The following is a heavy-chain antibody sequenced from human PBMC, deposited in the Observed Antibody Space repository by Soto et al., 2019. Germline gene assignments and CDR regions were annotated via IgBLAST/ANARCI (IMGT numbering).Heavy chain of an antibody. D-gene: IGHD1-1*01. Sequence: QVQLVQSGAEVRKPGASVKVSCKVSGHTLTELSMHWVRQAPGKGLEWMGGFDPEDGETISAQKFQGSVTVTEDTSPASTYLELSSLRSEDTAVYYWAAGGTRWLHSPFDFWGQGPRVTISS. CDR1: GHTLTELS. CDR3: AAGGTRWLHSPFDF. CDR2: FDPEDGET. J-gene: IGHJ4*02. V-gene: IGHV1-24*01.